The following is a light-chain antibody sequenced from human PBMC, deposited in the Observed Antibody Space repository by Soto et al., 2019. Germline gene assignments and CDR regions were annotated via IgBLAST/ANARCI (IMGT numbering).Light chain of an antibody. J-gene: IGKJ1*01. Sequence: EIVLTQSPVTLSVSPGERATLSCRASQSVSSNLAWYQQKPGQAPRLLIYDASNRATGIPARFSGSGSGTEFTLTISSLQSEDFAVYXXXQYNQXPXWKFGQGTKVDI. V-gene: IGKV3D-15*01. CDR1: QSVSSN. CDR3: XQYNQXPXWK. CDR2: DAS.